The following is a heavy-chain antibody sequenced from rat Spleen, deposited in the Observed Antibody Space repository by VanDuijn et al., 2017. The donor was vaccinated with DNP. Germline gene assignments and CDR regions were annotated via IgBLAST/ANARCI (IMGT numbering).Heavy chain of an antibody. J-gene: IGHJ2*01. D-gene: IGHD4-3*01. CDR3: ATHGFGYFDY. CDR1: GLTFSNAD. Sequence: EVQLVESGGGLVQPGRSMKLSCGASGLTFSNADMAWVRQAPTRGLEWVATIFYDGSTTYYGDSVKGRFTISRDDAKNTLYLQMDSLRSEDTATYYCATHGFGYFDYWGQGVVVTVSS. V-gene: IGHV5-29*01. CDR2: IFYDGSTT.